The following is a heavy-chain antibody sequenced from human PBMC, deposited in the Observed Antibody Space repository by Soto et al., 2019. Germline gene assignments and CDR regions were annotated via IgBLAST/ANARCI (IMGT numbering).Heavy chain of an antibody. Sequence: ASVKVSCKSSGYTFTSYDINWVRQATGQGLEWMGWMNTNSCNTGYPQKFKGRVTMTRNTSISTANMELCSLRSEDTAVYYCARGSNGDETRLDWFDRWGQGILVTVSS. CDR1: GYTFTSYD. D-gene: IGHD7-27*01. J-gene: IGHJ5*02. CDR2: MNTNSCNT. V-gene: IGHV1-8*01. CDR3: ARGSNGDETRLDWFDR.